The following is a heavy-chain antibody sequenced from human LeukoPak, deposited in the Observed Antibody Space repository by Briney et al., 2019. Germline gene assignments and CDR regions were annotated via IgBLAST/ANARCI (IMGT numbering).Heavy chain of an antibody. CDR3: ATKQWLAPPPDS. CDR2: VNTDGTVT. D-gene: IGHD6-19*01. V-gene: IGHV3-74*01. J-gene: IGHJ4*02. Sequence: GGSLRLSCAASGFTFSKYWMLWVRQAPGKGLESVSRVNTDGTVTTYADSVKGRFTVSRDNADNTMFLQMNSVRDEDTAVYYCATKQWLAPPPDSWGQGTPVTVSS. CDR1: GFTFSKYW.